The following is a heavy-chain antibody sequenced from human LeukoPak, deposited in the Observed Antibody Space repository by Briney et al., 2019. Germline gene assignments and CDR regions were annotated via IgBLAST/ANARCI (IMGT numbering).Heavy chain of an antibody. CDR2: MYTTGST. CDR3: ARIYSRGWSLDS. D-gene: IGHD6-19*01. CDR1: GDSITNYY. V-gene: IGHV4-4*07. Sequence: SETLSLTCTVSGDSITNYYWAWIRQSAGKGLEWIGRMYTTGSTKYSPSFESRVTMPRDASKNQFSLRLNSVTAADTAVYYCARIYSRGWSLDSWGPGTLVTVSS. J-gene: IGHJ4*02.